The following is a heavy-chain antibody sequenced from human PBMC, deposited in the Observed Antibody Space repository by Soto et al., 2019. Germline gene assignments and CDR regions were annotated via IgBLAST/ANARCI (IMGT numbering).Heavy chain of an antibody. V-gene: IGHV5-51*01. CDR3: ARQGRPYSGSLDY. D-gene: IGHD5-12*01. Sequence: PGESLKISCKGSGYSFSSYWFAWVRQKPGKDLEWMGILYPSDSDTRYSPSLQGQVIISADKSISTAYLQWTSLKASDSAIYYCARQGRPYSGSLDYWGQGTPVTVSS. CDR1: GYSFSSYW. CDR2: LYPSDSDT. J-gene: IGHJ4*02.